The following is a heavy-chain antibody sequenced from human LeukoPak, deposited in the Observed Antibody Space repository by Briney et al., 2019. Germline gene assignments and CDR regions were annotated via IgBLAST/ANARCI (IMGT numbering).Heavy chain of an antibody. CDR1: GFTFSDYY. CDR2: ISNSGSTI. V-gene: IGHV3-11*01. J-gene: IGHJ1*01. D-gene: IGHD6-13*01. CDR3: ARFQYSSTWYVAEH. Sequence: GGSLRLSCAASGFTFSDYYMSWIRQAPGKGLEWVSYISNSGSTIYYADSVKGRFTISRDNAKSSLYLQMTSLRAEDTATYYCARFQYSSTWYVAEHWGQGTLVTVSS.